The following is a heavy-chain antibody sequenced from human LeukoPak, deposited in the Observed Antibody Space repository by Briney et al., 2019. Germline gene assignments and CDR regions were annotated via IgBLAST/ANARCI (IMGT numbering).Heavy chain of an antibody. Sequence: SVKVSCKASGYTFTSYGISWVRQAPGQGLEWMGGIIPIFGTANYAQKFQGRVTITTDESTSTAYMELSSLRSEDTAVYYCARDRYDILTGYYQLNWFDPWGQGTLVTVSS. CDR1: GYTFTSYG. V-gene: IGHV1-69*05. CDR3: ARDRYDILTGYYQLNWFDP. D-gene: IGHD3-9*01. CDR2: IIPIFGTA. J-gene: IGHJ5*02.